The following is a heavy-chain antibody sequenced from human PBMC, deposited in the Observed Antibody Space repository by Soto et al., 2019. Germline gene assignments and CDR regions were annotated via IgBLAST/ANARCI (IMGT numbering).Heavy chain of an antibody. CDR2: IYPGDSDT. CDR1: GFSFTANW. CDR3: ARVVTMVRGVTPQWFDP. V-gene: IGHV5-51*01. Sequence: EVQLVQSGPEVKKPGESLKISCKGSGFSFTANWIGWVRRLPGKGLEWMGMIYPGDSDTRYSPSPQGQVTISADKSISTTYLQWSSLKASDSAMYYCARVVTMVRGVTPQWFDPWGQGTLVTVSS. J-gene: IGHJ5*02. D-gene: IGHD3-10*01.